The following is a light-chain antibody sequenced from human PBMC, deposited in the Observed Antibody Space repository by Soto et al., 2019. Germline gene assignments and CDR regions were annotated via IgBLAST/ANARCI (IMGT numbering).Light chain of an antibody. J-gene: IGKJ1*01. CDR3: QYYNDYCWT. Sequence: DIQLTQSPSTLSASVGDRVTITCRASQSISSWLAWYQQKPGKAPNFLIYKTSNLESGVPSRFSGSGSGTEFTLTISSLQPDDFATYYCQYYNDYCWTFGQGTKVEIK. CDR2: KTS. CDR1: QSISSW. V-gene: IGKV1-5*03.